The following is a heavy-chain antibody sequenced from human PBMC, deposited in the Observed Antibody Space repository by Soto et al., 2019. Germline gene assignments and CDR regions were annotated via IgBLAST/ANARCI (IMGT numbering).Heavy chain of an antibody. CDR3: AREPPAL. CDR2: INHSGST. J-gene: IGHJ2*01. Sequence: QVQLQQWGAGLLKPSETLSLTCAVYGGSFSGYYWSWIRQPPGKGLEWIGEINHSGSTNYNPSLKSRVTISVDTSKNPFSLKLSSVSAADTAVYYCAREPPALWGRGTLVTVSS. CDR1: GGSFSGYY. V-gene: IGHV4-34*01.